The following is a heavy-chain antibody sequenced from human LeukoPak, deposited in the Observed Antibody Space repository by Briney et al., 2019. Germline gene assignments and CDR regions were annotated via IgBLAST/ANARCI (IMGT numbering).Heavy chain of an antibody. CDR2: ISWDGGST. Sequence: GGSLRLSCAASGFTFDDYTMHWVRQAPGKGLEWVPLISWDGGSTYYADSVKGRFTISRDNSKNTLYLQMSSLRAEDTAVYYCVLSTTMVTYFDYWGQGTLVTVSS. D-gene: IGHD5-18*01. V-gene: IGHV3-43*01. CDR1: GFTFDDYT. J-gene: IGHJ4*02. CDR3: VLSTTMVTYFDY.